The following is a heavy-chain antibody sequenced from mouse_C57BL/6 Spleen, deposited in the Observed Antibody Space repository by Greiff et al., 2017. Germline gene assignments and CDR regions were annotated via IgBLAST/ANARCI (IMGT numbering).Heavy chain of an antibody. CDR3: ANGGLRSYFDY. CDR2: IHPNSGST. V-gene: IGHV1-64*01. Sequence: QVQLKQPGAELVKPGASVKLSCKASGYTFTSYWMHWVKQRPGQGLEWIGMIHPNSGSTNYNEKFKSKATLTVDKSSSTAYMQLSSLTSEDSAVYYCANGGLRSYFDYWGQGTTLTVSS. J-gene: IGHJ2*01. D-gene: IGHD2-4*01. CDR1: GYTFTSYW.